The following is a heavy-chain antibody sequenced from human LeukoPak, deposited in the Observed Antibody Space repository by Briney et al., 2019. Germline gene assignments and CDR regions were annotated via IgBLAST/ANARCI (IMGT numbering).Heavy chain of an antibody. CDR3: ASQGYYYDSSGYYY. CDR2: IGGSGGST. CDR1: GFTFSSYA. Sequence: GGALRVSCAASGFTFSSYAMSWVRQAPGKGLEGVSAIGGSGGSTYYADSVKGRFTISRDNSKNTLYLQMNSLRAEDTAVYYCASQGYYYDSSGYYYWGQGTLVTVSS. D-gene: IGHD3-22*01. J-gene: IGHJ4*02. V-gene: IGHV3-23*01.